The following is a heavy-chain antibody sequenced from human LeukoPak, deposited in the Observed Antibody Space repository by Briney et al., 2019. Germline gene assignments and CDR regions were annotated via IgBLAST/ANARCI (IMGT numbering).Heavy chain of an antibody. CDR2: IYHSGST. V-gene: IGHV4-38-2*02. CDR3: AGWPY. CDR1: GYSISSGYY. J-gene: IGHJ4*02. Sequence: PSETLSLTCTVSGYSISSGYYWGWIRQPPGKGLEWIGSIYHSGSTYYNPSLKSRVTISVDKSRNQFSLKLSSVTAADTAVYYCAGWPYWGQGTLVTVSS.